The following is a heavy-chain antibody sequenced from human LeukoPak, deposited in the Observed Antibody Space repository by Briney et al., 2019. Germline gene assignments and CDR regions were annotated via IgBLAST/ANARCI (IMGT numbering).Heavy chain of an antibody. Sequence: GASVKVSCKASGGTFISYAISWVRQAPGQGLEWMGGIIPIFGTANYAQKFQGRVTITADESTSTAYMELSSLRSEDTAVYYCARADWMGSSTSDYYYGMDVWGQGTTVTVSS. CDR1: GGTFISYA. V-gene: IGHV1-69*13. D-gene: IGHD2-2*01. CDR3: ARADWMGSSTSDYYYGMDV. CDR2: IIPIFGTA. J-gene: IGHJ6*02.